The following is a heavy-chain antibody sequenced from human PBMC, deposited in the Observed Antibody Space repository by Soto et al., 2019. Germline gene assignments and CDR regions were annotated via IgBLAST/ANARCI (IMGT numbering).Heavy chain of an antibody. D-gene: IGHD6-13*01. V-gene: IGHV1-8*01. J-gene: IGHJ4*02. Sequence: QVQLVQSGAEVKKPGASVKVSCKASGYTFTSYDINWVRQATGQGLEWMGWMNPNSGNTGYAQKFQGRVTMTRNTSISTAYMELTSLRSEDTAVYYCASRPTPQLVLVGWGQGTLVTVSS. CDR3: ASRPTPQLVLVG. CDR2: MNPNSGNT. CDR1: GYTFTSYD.